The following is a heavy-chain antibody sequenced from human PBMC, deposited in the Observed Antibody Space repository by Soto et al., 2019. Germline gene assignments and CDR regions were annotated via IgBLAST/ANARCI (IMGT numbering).Heavy chain of an antibody. D-gene: IGHD2-2*01. CDR2: IIPIFGIA. CDR1: GGTFSRYS. J-gene: IGHJ6*02. V-gene: IGHV1-69*08. CDR3: AREDRDRETGLVPAAIDGMDV. Sequence: QVQLVQSGAEVKKPGSSVKVSCEASGGTFSRYSITWVRQAPGHGLEWIGRIIPIFGIASYAQKFQGRVTITADDSTSTAYMELSSLRSDDTAVYYCAREDRDRETGLVPAAIDGMDVWGQGTTVTVSS.